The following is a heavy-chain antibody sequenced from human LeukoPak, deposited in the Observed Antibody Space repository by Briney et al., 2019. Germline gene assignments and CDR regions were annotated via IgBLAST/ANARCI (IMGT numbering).Heavy chain of an antibody. V-gene: IGHV3-23*01. CDR3: AKSTYDSSGYYYSPGY. CDR2: ISGSGGST. CDR1: GFTFSSYA. D-gene: IGHD3-22*01. J-gene: IGHJ4*02. Sequence: GGSLRLSCAASGFTFSSYAMSWVRQAPGKGLEWVSAISGSGGSTYYADSVKGRFTISRDNSKNTLYLQMNSLRAEDTAVYYCAKSTYDSSGYYYSPGYWGQGTLVTVSS.